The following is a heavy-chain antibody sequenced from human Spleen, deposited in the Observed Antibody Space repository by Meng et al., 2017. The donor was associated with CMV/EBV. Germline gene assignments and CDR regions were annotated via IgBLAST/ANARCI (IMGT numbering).Heavy chain of an antibody. CDR1: GFTFSSYA. V-gene: IGHV3-23*01. CDR2: ISGSGGST. Sequence: SSGFTFSSYAMSWVRQAPGKGLEWVSAISGSGGSTYYADSVKGRFTISRDNSKNTLYLQMNSLRAEDTAVYYCAKMVSLGTYYFDYWGQGTLVTVSS. D-gene: IGHD2-8*01. CDR3: AKMVSLGTYYFDY. J-gene: IGHJ4*02.